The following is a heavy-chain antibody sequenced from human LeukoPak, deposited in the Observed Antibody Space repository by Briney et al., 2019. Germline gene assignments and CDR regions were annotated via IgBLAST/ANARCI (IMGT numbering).Heavy chain of an antibody. J-gene: IGHJ4*02. D-gene: IGHD3-22*01. CDR1: GFTFSDYY. Sequence: GGSLRLSCAASGFTFSDYYMSWIRQAPGKGLEWVSYISSSSSYTNYADSVKGRFTISRDNAKNSLYLQMNSPRAEDTAVYYCARSYYYDSSGYYYPSLADYWGQGTLVTVSS. CDR3: ARSYYYDSSGYYYPSLADY. V-gene: IGHV3-11*06. CDR2: ISSSSSYT.